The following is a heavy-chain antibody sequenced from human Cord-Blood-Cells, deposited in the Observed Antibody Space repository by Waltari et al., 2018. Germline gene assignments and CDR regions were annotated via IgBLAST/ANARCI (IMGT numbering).Heavy chain of an antibody. J-gene: IGHJ4*02. CDR1: GGSFSGYY. V-gene: IGHV4-34*01. D-gene: IGHD5-18*01. Sequence: QVQLQQWGAGLLKPSETLSLTCAVYGGSFSGYYWSWIRQPPGKGLEWIGEINHSGSTNYNPSLKSRVTISVDTSKNQFSLKLSSVTAAYTAVYYCARVGGYSYGYLYFDYWGQGTLVTVSS. CDR2: INHSGST. CDR3: ARVGGYSYGYLYFDY.